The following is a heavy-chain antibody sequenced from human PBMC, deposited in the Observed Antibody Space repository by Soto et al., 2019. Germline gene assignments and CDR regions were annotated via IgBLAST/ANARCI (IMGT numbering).Heavy chain of an antibody. CDR2: IYPGDSDT. CDR3: ARRNGYSSGWEDAFDI. D-gene: IGHD6-19*01. J-gene: IGHJ3*02. CDR1: GYSFTSYW. V-gene: IGHV5-51*01. Sequence: GESLKISCKGSGYSFTSYWIGWVRQMPGKGLEWMGIIYPGDSDTRYSPSFQGQVTISADKSISTAYLQWSSLKASDTAMYYCARRNGYSSGWEDAFDIWGQGTMVTVSS.